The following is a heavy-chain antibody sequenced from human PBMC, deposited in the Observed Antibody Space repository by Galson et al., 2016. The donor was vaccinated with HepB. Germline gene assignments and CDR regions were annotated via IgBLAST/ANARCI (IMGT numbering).Heavy chain of an antibody. D-gene: IGHD4-17*01. J-gene: IGHJ3*01. CDR2: INPSDSDI. CDR3: AGRAYYGALDAFEV. Sequence: QSGAEVKKPGETLKISCQGSGDTFTTYWIGWVRHMPGKGLEWMGIINPSDSDIRYNPSFEGQVTISADKSISTAYLQWTSLKASDTARYYCAGRAYYGALDAFEVWGQGTVVTVS. CDR1: GDTFTTYW. V-gene: IGHV5-51*01.